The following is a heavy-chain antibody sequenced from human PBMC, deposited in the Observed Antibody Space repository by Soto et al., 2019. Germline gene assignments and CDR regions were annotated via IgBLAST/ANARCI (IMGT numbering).Heavy chain of an antibody. V-gene: IGHV3-66*01. Sequence: EVRLVESGGGLVQPGGSLRLSCAASGFIVSGIFMTWVRQVPGKGPEWVSTISSDDKTYYADSVRGRFTISRDISKNTLFLQMNTLRAEDTAVYHCARDIFGGSYDFWHGGQGTLVTVSS. CDR2: ISSDDKT. D-gene: IGHD3-3*01. CDR1: GFIVSGIF. J-gene: IGHJ4*02. CDR3: ARDIFGGSYDFWH.